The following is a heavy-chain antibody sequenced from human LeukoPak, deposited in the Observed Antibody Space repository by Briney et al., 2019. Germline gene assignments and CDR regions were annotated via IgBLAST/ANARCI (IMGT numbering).Heavy chain of an antibody. D-gene: IGHD3-22*01. CDR1: LYTSTGYY. CDR2: INPNSGGT. CDR3: ARDRRVGYDSSGYYFDY. Sequence: ASVKVSSKASLYTSTGYYMHSGPQAPGQGLEWMGWINPNSGGTNYPQTFQGRVTMTRDTSISTVYVELSRLRSDDTAVYYCARDRRVGYDSSGYYFDYWGQGTLVTVSS. V-gene: IGHV1-2*02. J-gene: IGHJ4*02.